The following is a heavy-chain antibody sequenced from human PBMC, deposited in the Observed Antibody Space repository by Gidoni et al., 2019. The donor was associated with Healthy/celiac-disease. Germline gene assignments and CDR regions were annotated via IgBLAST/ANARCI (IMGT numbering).Heavy chain of an antibody. CDR2: INQSGST. D-gene: IGHD6-19*01. Sequence: QVQLQQWGAGLLKPSETLSLTCAVHGGSFSGYYWSWIRQPPGKGLEWIGEINQSGSTNYNPSLKSRVTISVDTSKNQFSLKLSSVTAADTAVYYCRADTRGRAFWGQGTLVTVSS. V-gene: IGHV4-34*01. J-gene: IGHJ4*02. CDR1: GGSFSGYY. CDR3: RADTRGRAF.